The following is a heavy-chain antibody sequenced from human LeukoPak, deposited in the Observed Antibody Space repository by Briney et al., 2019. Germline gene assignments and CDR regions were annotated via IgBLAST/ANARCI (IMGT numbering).Heavy chain of an antibody. CDR2: IIPIFGTA. Sequence: SVKVSCKASGGTFSSYAISWVRQAPGQGLEWMGGIIPIFGTANYAQKFQGRVTITTDESTSTAYMELSSLRSEDTAVYYCARGSRTNSPIYYYYYMDVWGKGTTVTVSS. V-gene: IGHV1-69*05. D-gene: IGHD1-1*01. J-gene: IGHJ6*03. CDR1: GGTFSSYA. CDR3: ARGSRTNSPIYYYYYMDV.